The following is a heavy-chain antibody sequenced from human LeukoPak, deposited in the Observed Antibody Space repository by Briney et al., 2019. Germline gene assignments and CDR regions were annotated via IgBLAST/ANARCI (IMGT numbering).Heavy chain of an antibody. CDR1: GFPFGNFW. CDR3: ATDVTGSEDR. Sequence: PGGSLRLSCVVSGFPFGNFWMHWVRQVPGKGLVWVARMDTDGRTTDYADSVKGRFTISRDNARNTLYLQMRSLRADDTALYYCATDVTGSEDRWGQGTLVTVS. CDR2: MDTDGRTT. J-gene: IGHJ5*02. D-gene: IGHD6-25*01. V-gene: IGHV3-74*01.